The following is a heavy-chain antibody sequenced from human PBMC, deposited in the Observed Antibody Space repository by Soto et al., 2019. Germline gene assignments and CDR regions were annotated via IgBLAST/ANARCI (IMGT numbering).Heavy chain of an antibody. CDR3: ARDRKVRGVRPFYGMDV. J-gene: IGHJ6*02. V-gene: IGHV1-2*02. Sequence: ASVKVSCKASGYTFTGYYMRWVRQAPGQGLEWMGWINPNSGGTNHAQKFQGRVTMTRDTSISTAYMELSRLRPDDTAVYYCARDRKVRGVRPFYGMDVWGQGTTVTVSS. D-gene: IGHD3-10*01. CDR1: GYTFTGYY. CDR2: INPNSGGT.